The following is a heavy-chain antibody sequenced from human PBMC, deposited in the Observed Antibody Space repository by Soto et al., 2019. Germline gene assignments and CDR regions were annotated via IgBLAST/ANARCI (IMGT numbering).Heavy chain of an antibody. D-gene: IGHD6-19*01. CDR3: ARVDSSGWYPLCY. V-gene: IGHV4-59*01. Sequence: PSETLSLTCTVSGGSISSYYWSWIRQPPGKGLEWIGYISYSGSTNYNPSLKSRVTISVDTSKNQFSLKLNSVTAADTAVYYCARVDSSGWYPLCYWGQGTLVTVSS. J-gene: IGHJ4*02. CDR1: GGSISSYY. CDR2: ISYSGST.